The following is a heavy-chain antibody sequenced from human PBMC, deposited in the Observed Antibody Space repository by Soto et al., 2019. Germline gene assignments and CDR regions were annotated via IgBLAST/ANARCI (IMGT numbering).Heavy chain of an antibody. CDR2: INHSGST. V-gene: IGHV4-34*01. CDR3: ARVTMVRGAPYGMDV. D-gene: IGHD3-10*01. J-gene: IGHJ6*02. Sequence: QVQLQQWGAGLLKPSETLSLTCAVYGGSFSGYYWSWIRQPPGKGLEWIGEINHSGSTNYNLSLKSRVTISVDTSKNQFSLKLSSVTAADTAVYYCARVTMVRGAPYGMDVWGQGTTVTVSS. CDR1: GGSFSGYY.